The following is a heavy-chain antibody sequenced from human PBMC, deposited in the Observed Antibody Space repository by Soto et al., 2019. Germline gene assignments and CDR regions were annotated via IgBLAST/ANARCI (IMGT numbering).Heavy chain of an antibody. CDR2: IKTDGSET. V-gene: IGHV3-7*03. CDR1: GFTFSSFW. CDR3: ARVSGAAAGFDY. Sequence: PGGSLRLSCAASGFTFSSFWMSWVRQAPGKGLEWVANIKTDGSETHYVDSVKGRFTISRDNPKTSLFLQMNSLRAEDTAVYYCARVSGAAAGFDYWGQGTLVTVSS. D-gene: IGHD6-13*01. J-gene: IGHJ4*02.